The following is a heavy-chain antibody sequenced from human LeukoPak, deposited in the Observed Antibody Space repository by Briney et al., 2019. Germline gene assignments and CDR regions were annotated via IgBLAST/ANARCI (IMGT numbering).Heavy chain of an antibody. CDR3: ASMRENYYGSGSYYNYYYYYYMDV. J-gene: IGHJ6*03. CDR2: ISSSGSTI. D-gene: IGHD3-10*01. Sequence: PGGSLRLSCAASGFTFSSYEMNWVRQAPGKGLEWVSYISSSGSTIYYADSVKGQFTISRDNAKNSLYLQMNSLRAEDTAVYYCASMRENYYGSGSYYNYYYYYYMDVWGKGTTVTISS. CDR1: GFTFSSYE. V-gene: IGHV3-48*03.